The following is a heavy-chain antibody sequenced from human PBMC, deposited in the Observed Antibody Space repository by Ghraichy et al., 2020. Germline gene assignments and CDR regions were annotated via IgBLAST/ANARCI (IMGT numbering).Heavy chain of an antibody. J-gene: IGHJ4*02. Sequence: GESLNISCAASGFTFSSYSMNWVRQAPGKGLEWVSYISSSSSTIYYADSVKGRFTISRDNAKNSLYLQMNSLRDEDTAVYYCARGRGCSGGSCYSPMDYWGQGTLVTVSS. D-gene: IGHD2-15*01. CDR1: GFTFSSYS. CDR2: ISSSSSTI. CDR3: ARGRGCSGGSCYSPMDY. V-gene: IGHV3-48*02.